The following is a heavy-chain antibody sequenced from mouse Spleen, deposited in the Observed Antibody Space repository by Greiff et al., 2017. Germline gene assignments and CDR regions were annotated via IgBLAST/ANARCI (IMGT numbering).Heavy chain of an antibody. CDR3: ARDNDYDYDVFAY. V-gene: IGHV3-6*01. Sequence: EVKLMESGPGLVKPSQSLSLTCSVTGYSITSGYYWNWIRQFPGNKLEWMGYISYDGSNNYNPSLKNRISITRDTSKNQFFLKLNSVTTEDTATYYCARDNDYDYDVFAYWGQGTLVTVSA. D-gene: IGHD2-4*01. CDR2: ISYDGSN. J-gene: IGHJ3*01. CDR1: GYSITSGYY.